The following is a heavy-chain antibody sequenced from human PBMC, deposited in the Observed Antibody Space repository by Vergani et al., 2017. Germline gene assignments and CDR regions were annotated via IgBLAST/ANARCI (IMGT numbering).Heavy chain of an antibody. CDR3: AKKVASSWYNVAPYYFDY. J-gene: IGHJ4*02. Sequence: QVQLQESGPGLVKPSETLSLTCTVSGGSISSYYWSWIRQPPGKGLEWIGYIYYSGSTNYNPSLKSRVTISVDTSKNQFSLKLSSVTAADTAVYYCAKKVASSWYNVAPYYFDYWGQGTLVTVSS. CDR2: IYYSGST. D-gene: IGHD6-13*01. V-gene: IGHV4-59*01. CDR1: GGSISSYY.